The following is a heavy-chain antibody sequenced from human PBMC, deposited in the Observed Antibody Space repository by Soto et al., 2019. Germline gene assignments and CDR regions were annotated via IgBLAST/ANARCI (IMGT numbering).Heavy chain of an antibody. CDR2: IKQDGSEK. V-gene: IGHV3-7*01. J-gene: IGHJ4*02. D-gene: IGHD2-15*01. CDR3: ARDLVCSGGSCYSDGTHYFAY. Sequence: PGGSLRLACAASGFTFGNYWMSWVRQAPGKGLEWVANIKQDGSEKFYVDSVKGRFTISRDNAKNSLYLQMNYLRAEDTAVYYCARDLVCSGGSCYSDGTHYFAYWAQGTLVPVSS. CDR1: GFTFGNYW.